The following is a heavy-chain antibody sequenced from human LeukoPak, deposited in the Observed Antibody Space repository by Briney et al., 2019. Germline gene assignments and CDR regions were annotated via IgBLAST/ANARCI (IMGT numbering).Heavy chain of an antibody. J-gene: IGHJ3*02. CDR1: GGSIISGDYY. Sequence: PSETLSLTCIVSGGSIISGDYYWTWIRQPPGKGLEWIGYIYHNGDTYYNPSLRSRVSISVDTSKNKFSLKLTSVTADDTAVYDCARGGVFPAVINRAFDIWGPGSLVTVSS. V-gene: IGHV4-30-4*02. CDR2: IYHNGDT. CDR3: ARGGVFPAVINRAFDI. D-gene: IGHD2-2*02.